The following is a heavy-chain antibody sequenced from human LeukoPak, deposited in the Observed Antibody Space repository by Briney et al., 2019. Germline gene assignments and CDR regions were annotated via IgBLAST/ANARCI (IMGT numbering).Heavy chain of an antibody. D-gene: IGHD1-7*01. Sequence: ASVKVSCKVSGYTLTELSMHWVRQAPGQGLEWMGIINPSGGSTSYAQKFQGRVTMTRDTSTSTVYMELSSLRSEDTAVYYCARARRITGTMYYFDYWGQGTLVTVSS. J-gene: IGHJ4*02. V-gene: IGHV1-46*01. CDR2: INPSGGST. CDR1: GYTLTELS. CDR3: ARARRITGTMYYFDY.